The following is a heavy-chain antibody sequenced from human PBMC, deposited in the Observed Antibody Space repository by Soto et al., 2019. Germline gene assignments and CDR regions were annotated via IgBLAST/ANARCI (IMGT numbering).Heavy chain of an antibody. Sequence: QVQLQESGPGLVKPSETLSLTCTVSGGSISSYYWSWIRQPPGKGLEWIGYIYYSGSTNYNPSLKSRVTISVDTSKNQFSLKLSSVTAADTAVYYCARRSDIVVVPAANRVHQENYYYYYYMDVWGKGTTVTVSS. V-gene: IGHV4-59*08. CDR3: ARRSDIVVVPAANRVHQENYYYYYYMDV. D-gene: IGHD2-2*01. CDR1: GGSISSYY. CDR2: IYYSGST. J-gene: IGHJ6*03.